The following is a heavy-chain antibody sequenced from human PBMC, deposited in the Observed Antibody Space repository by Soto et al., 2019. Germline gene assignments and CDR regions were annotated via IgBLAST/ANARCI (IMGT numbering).Heavy chain of an antibody. CDR2: ISWNSGSI. CDR3: AKDMRKYDILTGSHDY. CDR1: GFTFDDYA. Sequence: EVQLVESGGGLVQPGRSLRLSCAASGFTFDDYAMHWVRQAPGKSLEWVSGISWNSGSIGYADSVKGRFTISRDNAKNSLYLQMNSLRAEDTALYYCAKDMRKYDILTGSHDYWGQGTLVTVSS. J-gene: IGHJ4*02. V-gene: IGHV3-9*01. D-gene: IGHD3-9*01.